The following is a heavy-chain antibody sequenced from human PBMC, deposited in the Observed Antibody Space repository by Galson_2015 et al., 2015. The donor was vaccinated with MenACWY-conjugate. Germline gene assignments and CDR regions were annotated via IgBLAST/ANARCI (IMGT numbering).Heavy chain of an antibody. J-gene: IGHJ1*01. CDR1: GFVFSSYT. CDR2: ISPSGSNT. D-gene: IGHD6-19*01. V-gene: IGHV3-64D*09. Sequence: SLRLSCAASGFVFSSYTMHWVRQAPGEGLECISTISPSGSNTFYADSAKGRFSISRDNSKTTVYLHMRSLRPEDTAVYYCVKAWYSRDWYSLYNFLFQHWGQGTQVIVSS. CDR3: VKAWYSRDWYSLYNFLFQH.